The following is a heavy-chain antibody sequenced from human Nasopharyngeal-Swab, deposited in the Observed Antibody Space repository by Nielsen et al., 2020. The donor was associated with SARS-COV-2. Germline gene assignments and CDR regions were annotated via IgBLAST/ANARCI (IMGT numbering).Heavy chain of an antibody. J-gene: IGHJ4*02. CDR3: ARGLGWDGNY. CDR2: ISAYNGNT. Sequence: WVQHAPGQGLEWMGWISAYNGNTNYAQKLQGRVTMTTDTSTSTAYMELRSLRSDDTAVYYCARGLGWDGNYWGQGTLVTVSS. V-gene: IGHV1-18*01. D-gene: IGHD1-1*01.